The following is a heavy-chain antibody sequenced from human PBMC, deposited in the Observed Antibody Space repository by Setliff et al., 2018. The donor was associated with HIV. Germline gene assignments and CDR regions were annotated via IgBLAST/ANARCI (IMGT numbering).Heavy chain of an antibody. J-gene: IGHJ5*01. D-gene: IGHD5-18*01. V-gene: IGHV4-39*07. CDR2: IFYSGTT. CDR1: GAFTTSSLYS. Sequence: SETLSLTCSVSGAFTTSSLYSWGWFRQSPGKGLEWIGTIFYSGTTTYNPSLKSRITISVDTSKKEFSLNLSSLTAADTAVFYCARGRYSYGPGWFDSWAQGAVVTRLL. CDR3: ARGRYSYGPGWFDS.